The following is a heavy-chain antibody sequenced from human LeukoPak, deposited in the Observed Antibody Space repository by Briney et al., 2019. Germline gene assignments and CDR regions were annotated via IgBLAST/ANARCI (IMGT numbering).Heavy chain of an antibody. V-gene: IGHV6-1*01. Sequence: SQTLSLTCAISGDSVSSNSVAWNWIRQSPSRGLEWLGSTYYRSKWYNDYALSVKSRITINPDTSKNQFSLQLNSVTPEDTAVYYCARGGGVTYYDSTGYLWYFNYWGQGTLVTVSS. CDR2: TYYRSKWYN. CDR3: ARGGGVTYYDSTGYLWYFNY. J-gene: IGHJ4*02. D-gene: IGHD3-22*01. CDR1: GDSVSSNSVA.